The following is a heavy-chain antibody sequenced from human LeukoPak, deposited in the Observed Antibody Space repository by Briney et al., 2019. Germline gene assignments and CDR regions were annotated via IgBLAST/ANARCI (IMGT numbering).Heavy chain of an antibody. Sequence: PGGSLRLSCAASGFTFSSYEMNWVRQAPGKGLEWVSYISSSGSNIYYADSVKGRFSISRDNAKNSLYLQMNSLRAEDTAVYYCARVLYFDYWGQGTLVTVSS. V-gene: IGHV3-48*03. CDR3: ARVLYFDY. CDR2: ISSSGSNI. J-gene: IGHJ4*02. CDR1: GFTFSSYE.